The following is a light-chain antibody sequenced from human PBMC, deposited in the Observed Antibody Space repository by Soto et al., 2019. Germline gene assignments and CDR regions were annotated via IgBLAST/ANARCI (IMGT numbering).Light chain of an antibody. J-gene: IGKJ5*01. CDR1: QSVSSEY. V-gene: IGKV3-20*01. Sequence: IVLTQSPATQSLSPGERATLSCRASQSVSSEYLAWYQQRPDQAPRLLFYGASSRATGIPDRFSGSGSGTDGTLTISRLEQEDFAVYYCQQYGSSNITFGQGTRLEIK. CDR3: QQYGSSNIT. CDR2: GAS.